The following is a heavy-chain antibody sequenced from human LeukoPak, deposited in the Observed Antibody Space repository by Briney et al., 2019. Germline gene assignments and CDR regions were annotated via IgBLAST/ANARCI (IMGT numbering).Heavy chain of an antibody. CDR3: ARDNPDYDILTGYYLPLSGGAFDI. J-gene: IGHJ3*02. D-gene: IGHD3-9*01. CDR1: GYTFTSYY. V-gene: IGHV1-46*01. Sequence: ASVTVSCKASGYTFTSYYMHWVRQAPGQGLEWMGIINPSGGSTSYAQKFQGRVTMTRDMSTSTVYMELSSLGSEDTAVYYCARDNPDYDILTGYYLPLSGGAFDIWGQGTMVTVSS. CDR2: INPSGGST.